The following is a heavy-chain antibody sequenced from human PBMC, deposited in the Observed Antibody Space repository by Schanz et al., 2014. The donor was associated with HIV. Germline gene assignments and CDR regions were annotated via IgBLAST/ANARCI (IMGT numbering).Heavy chain of an antibody. V-gene: IGHV3-23*01. Sequence: EVQLFSSFFFSFQPGGSLRLSCAASVLTFSSSSMSWVRPSPGKGLEWVSAISRSGGSTYSASSVKVRFPLSRDNSKNTLYLQMNSLRAEDTAVYYCAKDSGSGVMFNFDYWGQGTLVTVSS. CDR1: VLTFSSSS. CDR3: AKDSGSGVMFNFDY. J-gene: IGHJ4*02. CDR2: ISRSGGST. D-gene: IGHD3-10*01.